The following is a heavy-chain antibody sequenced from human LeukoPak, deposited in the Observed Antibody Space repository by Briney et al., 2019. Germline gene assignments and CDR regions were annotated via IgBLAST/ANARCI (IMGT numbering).Heavy chain of an antibody. D-gene: IGHD1-1*01. CDR2: IYSGGST. J-gene: IGHJ4*02. CDR3: ASGSQLERHPIDY. Sequence: GGSLRLSCAASGFTVSSNYMSWVRQAPGKGLEWVSVIYSGGSTYYADSVKGRFTISRDNSKNTLYLQMNSLRAEDTAVHYCASGSQLERHPIDYWGQGTLVTVSS. CDR1: GFTVSSNY. V-gene: IGHV3-66*01.